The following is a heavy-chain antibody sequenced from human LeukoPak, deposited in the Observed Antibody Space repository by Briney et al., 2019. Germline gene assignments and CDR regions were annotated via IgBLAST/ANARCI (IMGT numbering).Heavy chain of an antibody. V-gene: IGHV3-74*01. J-gene: IGHJ3*01. CDR1: GFSFRSCW. CDR3: ASLVGGYYPPVEAFDV. D-gene: IGHD3-3*01. Sequence: SGGSLRLSCAASGFSFRSCWMHWVRQAPGMELVWVSRINGDGSTTNYADSVRGRFTISRDNAKNTLYLQMNSLRADDSAVYFCASLVGGYYPPVEAFDVWGQGTMVTVSS. CDR2: INGDGSTT.